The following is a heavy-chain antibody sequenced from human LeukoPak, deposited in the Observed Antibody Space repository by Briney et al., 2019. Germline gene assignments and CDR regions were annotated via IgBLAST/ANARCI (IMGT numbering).Heavy chain of an antibody. D-gene: IGHD5-24*01. Sequence: PGGSLRLSCAVSGFTLSNHWMHWVRQAPGKGLVWVSRIKSDGISTSYADSVKGRFTISRDNAKNTLYLQMKSLRAEDTAVYYCTSRGGGDNYDFDYWGQGTLVTASS. CDR2: IKSDGIST. CDR1: GFTLSNHW. CDR3: TSRGGGDNYDFDY. J-gene: IGHJ4*02. V-gene: IGHV3-74*01.